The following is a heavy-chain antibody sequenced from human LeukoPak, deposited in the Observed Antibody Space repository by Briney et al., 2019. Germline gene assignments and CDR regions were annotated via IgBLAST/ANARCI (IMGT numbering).Heavy chain of an antibody. D-gene: IGHD6-6*01. Sequence: SETLSLTCSVSGDSISSRTYYWTWIRQHPEKGLEWIGYIWNSGSTNYNPSLKSRVTISEDTSKNQFSLKLTSMTAADTAVYYCARDGSSTFPNWFDPWGQGILVIVSS. CDR2: IWNSGST. V-gene: IGHV4-31*03. CDR3: ARDGSSTFPNWFDP. CDR1: GDSISSRTYY. J-gene: IGHJ5*02.